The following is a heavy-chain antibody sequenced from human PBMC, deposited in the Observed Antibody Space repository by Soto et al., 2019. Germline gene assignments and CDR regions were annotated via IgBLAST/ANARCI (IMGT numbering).Heavy chain of an antibody. CDR1: GVPLASSVYS. CDR3: ARGGGYASFAF. V-gene: IGHV4-30-2*06. D-gene: IGHD2-15*01. CDR2: IGHLETT. Sequence: PAETLSPTFRVLGVPLASSVYSGSGIRQSPEKGLMWLGYIGHLETTYYNPSFKSRISLSIDRTRSQFSLSLSSMTATDKAVDYCARGGGYASFAFWGQGIQSTVSS. J-gene: IGHJ4*02.